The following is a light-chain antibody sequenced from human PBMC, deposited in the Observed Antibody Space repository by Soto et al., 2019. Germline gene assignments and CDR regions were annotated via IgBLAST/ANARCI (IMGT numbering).Light chain of an antibody. J-gene: IGKJ5*01. V-gene: IGKV1D-12*01. CDR2: ATS. CDR1: QDVGRW. Sequence: DIQMTQSPSSLSASFGDTVSITCRSSQDVGRWLSWYQQKPGKAPKILIFATSTLQSGVPSRFSGSGSGTDFTLTITSLQSEDFATYYCQQARSFPVTFGQGTRLEIK. CDR3: QQARSFPVT.